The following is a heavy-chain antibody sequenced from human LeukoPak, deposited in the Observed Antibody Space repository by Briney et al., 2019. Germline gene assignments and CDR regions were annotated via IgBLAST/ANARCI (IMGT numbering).Heavy chain of an antibody. CDR2: IYYSGST. Sequence: SETLSLTCTVSGGTISSSSYYWGWIRQPPGKGLEWIGSIYYSGSTYYNPSLKSRVTISVDTSKNQFSLKLSSVTAADTAVYYCARGSLGYCSGGSCYSANWFDPWGQGTLVTVSS. J-gene: IGHJ5*02. D-gene: IGHD2-15*01. CDR1: GGTISSSSYY. V-gene: IGHV4-39*07. CDR3: ARGSLGYCSGGSCYSANWFDP.